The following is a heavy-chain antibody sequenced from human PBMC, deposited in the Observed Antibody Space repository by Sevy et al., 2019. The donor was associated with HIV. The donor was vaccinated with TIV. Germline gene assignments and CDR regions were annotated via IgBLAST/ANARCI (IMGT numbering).Heavy chain of an antibody. CDR2: ISGSGGST. CDR3: AKSVVVTAIRPSYFDY. CDR1: GFTFSSYA. D-gene: IGHD2-21*02. J-gene: IGHJ4*02. Sequence: GGSLRLSCAASGFTFSSYAVSWVRQAPGKGLEWVSAISGSGGSTYYADSVKGRFTISRDNSKNTLYLQMNSLRAEDTAVYYCAKSVVVTAIRPSYFDYWGQGTLVTVSS. V-gene: IGHV3-23*01.